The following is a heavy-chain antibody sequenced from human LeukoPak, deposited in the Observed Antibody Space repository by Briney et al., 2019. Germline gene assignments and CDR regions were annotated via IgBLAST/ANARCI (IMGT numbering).Heavy chain of an antibody. V-gene: IGHV4-59*01. Sequence: SSETLSLTCTVSGGSISSYYWSWIRQPPGKGLEWIRYIYYSGSTNYNPSLKSRVTISVDTSKNQFSLKLSSVTAADTAVYYCAAGSGYYYYGMDVWGQGTTVTVSS. CDR3: AAGSGYYYYGMDV. D-gene: IGHD3-10*01. CDR2: IYYSGST. J-gene: IGHJ6*02. CDR1: GGSISSYY.